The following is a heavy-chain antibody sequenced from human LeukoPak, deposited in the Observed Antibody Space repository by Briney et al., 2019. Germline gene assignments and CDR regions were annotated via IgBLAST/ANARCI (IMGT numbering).Heavy chain of an antibody. Sequence: GESLKISCKGSGYSFTSYWIGWVRQMPGKGLEWMGIIYPGDSDTRYSPSFQGQVTISADKSISTAYLQWSSLKASDTAMYYCARLVVDYYDSSGYYWGAFDIWGQGTMVTVSS. J-gene: IGHJ3*02. D-gene: IGHD3-22*01. CDR2: IYPGDSDT. CDR3: ARLVVDYYDSSGYYWGAFDI. V-gene: IGHV5-51*01. CDR1: GYSFTSYW.